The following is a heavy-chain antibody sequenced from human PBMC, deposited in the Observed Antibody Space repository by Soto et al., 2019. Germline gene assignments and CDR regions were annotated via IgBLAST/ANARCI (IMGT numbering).Heavy chain of an antibody. J-gene: IGHJ6*02. Sequence: ASVKVSCKASGYTFTGYYMHWVRQAPGQGLEWMGWINPNSGGTNYAQKFQGRVTMTRDTSISTAYMELSRLRSDDTAVYSCPRKDSRGSYYYGMDVWGQGTRVTASS. CDR1: GYTFTGYY. V-gene: IGHV1-2*02. CDR3: PRKDSRGSYYYGMDV. D-gene: IGHD6-19*01. CDR2: INPNSGGT.